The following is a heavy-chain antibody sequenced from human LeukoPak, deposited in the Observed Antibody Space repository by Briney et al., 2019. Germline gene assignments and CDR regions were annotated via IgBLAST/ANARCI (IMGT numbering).Heavy chain of an antibody. D-gene: IGHD3-22*01. Sequence: PGGSLRLSCAASGFTVSSNYMSWVRQAPGKGLEWVSVIYSGGSTYYVDSVKGRFTISRDNSKNTLYLQMNSLRAEDTAVYYCARVWRPRYYYDSSGYYLDYWGQGTLVTVSS. CDR2: IYSGGST. CDR3: ARVWRPRYYYDSSGYYLDY. J-gene: IGHJ4*02. V-gene: IGHV3-53*01. CDR1: GFTVSSNY.